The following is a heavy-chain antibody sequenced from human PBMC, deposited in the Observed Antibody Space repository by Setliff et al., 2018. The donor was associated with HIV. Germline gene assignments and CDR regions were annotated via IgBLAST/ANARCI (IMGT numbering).Heavy chain of an antibody. CDR3: ARGGTSSNWFGP. V-gene: IGHV4-59*01. CDR1: GASISSNT. CDR2: IYNSVTT. J-gene: IGHJ5*02. D-gene: IGHD2-2*01. Sequence: SETLSLTCIVSGASISSNTWSWIRQAPGKGLQWIGFIYNSVTTNYNPSLKSRVTISLDTSKNQLSLKLTSVTAADTAVYYCARGGTSSNWFGPWGQGTLVTVSS.